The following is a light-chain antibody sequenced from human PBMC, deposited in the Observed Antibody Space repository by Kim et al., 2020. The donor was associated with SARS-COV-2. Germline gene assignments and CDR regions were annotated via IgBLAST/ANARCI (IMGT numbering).Light chain of an antibody. V-gene: IGKV1-39*01. Sequence: YASVGDRVTLTGRASQGISSYLNWNQQKPGQAPKLLIYAASSLQSGVPSRFSGSGSGTDFTLTISSLQPEDFATYYSQQSYSTPTFGQGTKVDIK. CDR1: QGISSY. J-gene: IGKJ1*01. CDR2: AAS. CDR3: QQSYSTPT.